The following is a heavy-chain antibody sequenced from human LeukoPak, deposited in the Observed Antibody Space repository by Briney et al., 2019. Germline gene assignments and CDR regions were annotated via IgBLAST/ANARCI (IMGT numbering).Heavy chain of an antibody. Sequence: SQTLSLTCTVSGGSISSYLWSWIRQPPGKGLEWIGYIYYSGSTNYNPSLKSRVTILVDTSKNQFSLKVSSVTAADTAVYYCARGQYSGSCFDNWGQGSLVTVSS. D-gene: IGHD1-26*01. CDR1: GGSISSYL. CDR3: ARGQYSGSCFDN. J-gene: IGHJ4*02. CDR2: IYYSGST. V-gene: IGHV4-59*01.